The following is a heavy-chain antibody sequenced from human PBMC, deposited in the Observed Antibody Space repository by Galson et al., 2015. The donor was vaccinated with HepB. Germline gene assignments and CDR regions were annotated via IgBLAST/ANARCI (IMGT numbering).Heavy chain of an antibody. J-gene: IGHJ5*02. CDR2: ISPHNRNT. Sequence: SVKVSCKASGYTFTSYYMHWVRQAPGQGLEWVGWISPHNRNTNYAQNFQGRVTMTTDTSTSTAYMELRSLRSDDTAVYYCARGALVVAVGATQNNWFDPWGRGTLVTVSS. CDR1: GYTFTSYY. CDR3: ARGALVVAVGATQNNWFDP. D-gene: IGHD2-15*01. V-gene: IGHV1-18*04.